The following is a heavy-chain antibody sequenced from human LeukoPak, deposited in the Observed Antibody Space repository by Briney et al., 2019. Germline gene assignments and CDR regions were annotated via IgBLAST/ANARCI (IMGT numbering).Heavy chain of an antibody. D-gene: IGHD3-10*01. Sequence: GGSLRLSCAASGFTLSSYAMSWVRQAPGKGLEWVSAISVSGNTYHADSVKGRFTISRDNAKNSLYLQMNSLRAEDTAVYYCARARGLLWFGELYGAFDIWGQGTMVTVSS. J-gene: IGHJ3*02. CDR3: ARARGLLWFGELYGAFDI. V-gene: IGHV3-23*01. CDR1: GFTLSSYA. CDR2: ISVSGNT.